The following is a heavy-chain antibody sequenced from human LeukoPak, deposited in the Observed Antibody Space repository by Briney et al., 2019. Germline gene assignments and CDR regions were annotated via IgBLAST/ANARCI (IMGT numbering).Heavy chain of an antibody. Sequence: GGSLRLSCAASGFTFSDHYMDWVRQAPGKGLEWVSRIRNKANSYTTEYAASVKGRFAISRDDSKNSLYLQMNSLKTEDTAVYYCANLRGYSGYDCPWGQGTLVTVSS. D-gene: IGHD5-12*01. CDR1: GFTFSDHY. CDR2: IRNKANSYTT. CDR3: ANLRGYSGYDCP. V-gene: IGHV3-72*01. J-gene: IGHJ5*02.